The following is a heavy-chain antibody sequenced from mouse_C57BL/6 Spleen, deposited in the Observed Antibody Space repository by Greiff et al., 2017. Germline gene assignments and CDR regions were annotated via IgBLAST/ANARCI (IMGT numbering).Heavy chain of an antibody. CDR3: ARGGYYGSSSYYFDS. CDR2: INYDGSST. J-gene: IGHJ2*01. V-gene: IGHV5-16*01. CDR1: GFTFSDYY. D-gene: IGHD1-1*01. Sequence: EVQVVESEGGLVQPGSSMKLSCTASGFTFSDYYMAWVRQVPEKGLEWVANINYDGSSTYYLDSLKSRFIISRDNAKNILYLQMSSLKSEDTATYYCARGGYYGSSSYYFDSGGQGTTLTVSS.